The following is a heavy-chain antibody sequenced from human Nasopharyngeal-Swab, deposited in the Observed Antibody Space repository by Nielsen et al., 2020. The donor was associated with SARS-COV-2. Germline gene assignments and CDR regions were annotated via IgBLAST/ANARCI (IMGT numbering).Heavy chain of an antibody. Sequence: GESLKISCAASEFTFSNYGMYWVRQAPGKGLEWLAVISSDGSEKYYADSVKGRFTISRDNSESTLHLQMNSLRAEDTAVYYCAKGGNFLRLVDSWGQGNLVTVSS. D-gene: IGHD4-23*01. V-gene: IGHV3-30*18. J-gene: IGHJ4*02. CDR2: ISSDGSEK. CDR3: AKGGNFLRLVDS. CDR1: EFTFSNYG.